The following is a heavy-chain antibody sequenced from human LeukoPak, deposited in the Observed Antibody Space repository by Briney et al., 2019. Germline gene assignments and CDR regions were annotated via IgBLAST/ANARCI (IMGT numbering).Heavy chain of an antibody. CDR3: ARDESILTGYYSDY. V-gene: IGHV4-4*07. Sequence: SETLSLTCTVSGASISSYYWSWIRQRVGRGLEWVGRIYTSGRINYNPSLKSRVTMSVDTPKNQFSLKLNSVTAADTAVYYCARDESILTGYYSDYWGQGTLVTVSS. CDR2: IYTSGRI. CDR1: GASISSYY. J-gene: IGHJ4*02. D-gene: IGHD3-9*01.